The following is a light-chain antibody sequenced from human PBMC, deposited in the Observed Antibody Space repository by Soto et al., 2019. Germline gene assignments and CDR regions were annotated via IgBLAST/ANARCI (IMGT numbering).Light chain of an antibody. Sequence: QSALTQPASVSGSPGQSITISCTGTSSDVGGYNYVSWYQQHPGQAPKLMIYEVSNRSSGVSDRFSGSKSGNTASLTISGLQAEDEADYYCRSWSTNSFYVFGTGTKLTVL. J-gene: IGLJ1*01. CDR3: RSWSTNSFYV. CDR1: SSDVGGYNY. V-gene: IGLV2-14*01. CDR2: EVS.